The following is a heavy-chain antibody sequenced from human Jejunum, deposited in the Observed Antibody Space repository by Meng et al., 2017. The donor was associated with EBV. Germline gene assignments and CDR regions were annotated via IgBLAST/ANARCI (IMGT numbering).Heavy chain of an antibody. Sequence: QWKLQEPGPGLVKPSGSLSLTCAVSTGFISSYEWWGRVRQPPGKGLEWLGDINQVWSTYYNPSLKSRVTISIDTSKRQFSLRLNSMTAADTAVYYCARASSERLLDYWGQGTLVTVSS. CDR2: INQVWST. CDR1: TGFISSYEW. J-gene: IGHJ4*02. D-gene: IGHD1-14*01. V-gene: IGHV4-4*02. CDR3: ARASSERLLDY.